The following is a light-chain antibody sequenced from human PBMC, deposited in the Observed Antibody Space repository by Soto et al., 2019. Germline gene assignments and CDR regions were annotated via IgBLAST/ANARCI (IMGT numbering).Light chain of an antibody. CDR3: NSYTLSRTVV. Sequence: QSVLTRPASVSGSPGQSITLSCAGTSSDIGAHNFVSWYQHHPGKAPKLIIYEVTKWPSGVSTRFSGSKAGNTASLTISGLQAEDEAHYYCNSYTLSRTVVFGGGTKVTVL. J-gene: IGLJ2*01. V-gene: IGLV2-14*01. CDR2: EVT. CDR1: SSDIGAHNF.